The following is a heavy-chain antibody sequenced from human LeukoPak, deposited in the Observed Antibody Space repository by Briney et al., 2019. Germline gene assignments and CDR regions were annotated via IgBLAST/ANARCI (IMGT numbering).Heavy chain of an antibody. CDR2: INPNSGGT. CDR3: AREPGTYCGGDCYSTFDY. Sequence: ASVKVSCKASGYTFTGYYMHWVRQAPGQGLEWMGWINPNSGGTNYAQKFQGRVTMTRDTSISTAYMELSRLRSDDTAVYYCAREPGTYCGGDCYSTFDYWGQGTLVTVSS. CDR1: GYTFTGYY. D-gene: IGHD2-21*02. V-gene: IGHV1-2*02. J-gene: IGHJ4*02.